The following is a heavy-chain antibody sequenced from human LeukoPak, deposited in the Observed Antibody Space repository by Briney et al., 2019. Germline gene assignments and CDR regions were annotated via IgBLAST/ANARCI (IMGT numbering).Heavy chain of an antibody. CDR2: IYYSGST. CDR1: GDSISSSSYY. D-gene: IGHD2-2*01. J-gene: IGHJ5*02. Sequence: SETLSLTCTVSGDSISSSSYYWGWIRQPPGKGLEWIGSIYYSGSTYYNPSLKSRVTISVDTSKNQFSLKLSSVTAADTAVYYCARLDIVVVPAAMPCWFDPWGQGTLVTVSS. V-gene: IGHV4-39*01. CDR3: ARLDIVVVPAAMPCWFDP.